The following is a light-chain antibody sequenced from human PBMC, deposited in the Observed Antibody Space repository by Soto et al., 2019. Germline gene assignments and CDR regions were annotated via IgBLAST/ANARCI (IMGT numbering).Light chain of an antibody. CDR2: GAS. J-gene: IGKJ1*01. CDR1: QSVSDNY. Sequence: EIVLTQSPGTLSLSPGERATLSCRASQSVSDNYLAWYQQKPGQAPRLLIYGASSRATGIPDRFNGSGSGRSFTDIISRIETVDFAVYYFHFYRQSRQAAFTFGQGTKVEIK. V-gene: IGKV3-20*01. CDR3: HFYRQSRQAAFT.